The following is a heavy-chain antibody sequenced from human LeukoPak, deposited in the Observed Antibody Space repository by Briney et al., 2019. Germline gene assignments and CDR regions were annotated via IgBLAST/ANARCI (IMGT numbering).Heavy chain of an antibody. J-gene: IGHJ1*01. V-gene: IGHV4-34*01. CDR3: ARGQVRSSIGWYSQD. CDR1: GGSFSGYY. CDR2: INHSGGT. D-gene: IGHD6-25*01. Sequence: PSETLSLTCAVYGGSFSGYYWSWTRQAPGKGLEWIGEINHSGGTNYKPSLKRRVTISIDTSKNQFSLNVISVTAADTAVYYCARGQVRSSIGWYSQDWDQGTLVTVSS.